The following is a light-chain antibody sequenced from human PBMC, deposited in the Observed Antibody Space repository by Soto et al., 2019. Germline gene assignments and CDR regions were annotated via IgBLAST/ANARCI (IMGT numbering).Light chain of an antibody. CDR2: EDN. CDR1: SGSIASNY. V-gene: IGLV6-57*03. J-gene: IGLJ6*01. Sequence: NFMLTQPHSVSESPGKTVTISCTRSSGSIASNYVQWYQQRPGSAPTTVIYEDNQRPSGVPDRFSGSIDSSSNSASLTISGLKTEDEADYYCQSYDSSNCNVFGSGTQLTVL. CDR3: QSYDSSNCNV.